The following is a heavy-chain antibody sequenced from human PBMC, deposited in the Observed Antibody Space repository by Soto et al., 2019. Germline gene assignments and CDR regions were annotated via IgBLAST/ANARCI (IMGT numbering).Heavy chain of an antibody. CDR2: ISTRSLTI. Sequence: KLVESGGGVVQPGGSLRLSCVASGFTFSGFSMSWVRQAPGKGLEWISYISTRSLTIDYADSVKGRFTISRDNAKDSLLLQMRSLRDEDSAVYYCARGSSQPDYDGMDVWGQGTTVTVSS. J-gene: IGHJ6*02. V-gene: IGHV3-48*02. D-gene: IGHD2-2*01. CDR1: GFTFSGFS. CDR3: ARGSSQPDYDGMDV.